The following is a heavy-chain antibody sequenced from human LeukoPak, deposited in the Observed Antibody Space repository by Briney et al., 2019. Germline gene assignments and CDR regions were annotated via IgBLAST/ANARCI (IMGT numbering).Heavy chain of an antibody. J-gene: IGHJ4*02. Sequence: PGGSLRLSCAASGFTFSSYSMHWVRQAPGKGLEWVSYISSSGSTIYYADSVKGRFTISRDNAQNSLYLQMNSLRDEDTAVYYCASYYSSTHDYWGQGTLVTVSS. CDR3: ASYYSSTHDY. CDR1: GFTFSSYS. D-gene: IGHD6-13*01. CDR2: ISSSGSTI. V-gene: IGHV3-48*02.